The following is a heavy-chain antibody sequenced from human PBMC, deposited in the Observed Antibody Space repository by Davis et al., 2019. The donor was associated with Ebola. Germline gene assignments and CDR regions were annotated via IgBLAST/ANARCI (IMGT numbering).Heavy chain of an antibody. Sequence: PGGSLRLSCKGSGYSFTSYWIGWVRQMPGKGLEWMGIIYPGDSDTRYSPSFQGQVTISADKSISTAYLQWSSLKASDTAMYYCARGRGYCSGGSCYWPDYWGQGTLVTVPS. V-gene: IGHV5-51*01. J-gene: IGHJ4*02. D-gene: IGHD2-15*01. CDR3: ARGRGYCSGGSCYWPDY. CDR2: IYPGDSDT. CDR1: GYSFTSYW.